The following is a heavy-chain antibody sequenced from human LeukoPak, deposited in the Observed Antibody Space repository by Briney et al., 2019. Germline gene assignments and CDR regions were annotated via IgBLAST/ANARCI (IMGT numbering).Heavy chain of an antibody. J-gene: IGHJ4*02. CDR1: GFTFGSYW. D-gene: IGHD2-15*01. V-gene: IGHV3-7*01. CDR2: IKQDGSEK. Sequence: QPGGSLRLSCAASGFTFGSYWMSWVRQAPGKELEWVANIKQDGSEKYYVDSVKGRFTISRDNAKNSLYLQMNSLRAEDTAVYYCARYIVVVVAATGFDYWGQGTLVTVSS. CDR3: ARYIVVVVAATGFDY.